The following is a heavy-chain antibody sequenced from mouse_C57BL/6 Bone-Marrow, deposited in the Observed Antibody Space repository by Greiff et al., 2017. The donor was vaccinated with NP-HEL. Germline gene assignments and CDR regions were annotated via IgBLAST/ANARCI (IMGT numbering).Heavy chain of an antibody. CDR2: IDPEDGDT. J-gene: IGHJ2*01. D-gene: IGHD1-1*01. Sequence: VQLQQSGAELVRPGASVKLSCTASGFNIKDYYMHWVKQRPEQGLEWIGRIDPEDGDTEYAPKFQGKATMTADTSSNTAYLQLSSLTSEDTAVYYCTPHYYGSSYGFDYWGQGTTLTVSS. CDR3: TPHYYGSSYGFDY. CDR1: GFNIKDYY. V-gene: IGHV14-1*01.